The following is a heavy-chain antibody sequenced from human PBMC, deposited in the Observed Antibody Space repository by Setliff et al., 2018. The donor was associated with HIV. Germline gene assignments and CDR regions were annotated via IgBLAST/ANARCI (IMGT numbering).Heavy chain of an antibody. V-gene: IGHV4-39*01. D-gene: IGHD4-17*01. CDR2: IYYSGNT. Sequence: SETLSLTCTVSGGSISSSDYYWGWIRQPPGKGLEWIGSIYYSGNTYYNPSLKSRVTISVDTSKNQFSLKLSSVTAADTAVYYCARVWLHFGDDIPRFDPWGQGILVTVSS. CDR3: ARVWLHFGDDIPRFDP. J-gene: IGHJ5*02. CDR1: GGSISSSDYY.